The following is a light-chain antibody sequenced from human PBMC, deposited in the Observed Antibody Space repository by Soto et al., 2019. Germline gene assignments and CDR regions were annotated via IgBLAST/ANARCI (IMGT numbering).Light chain of an antibody. V-gene: IGKV1-5*03. CDR1: QTISSW. CDR3: HQYNTYSQT. J-gene: IGKJ1*01. Sequence: PSTLSGSVGDRVTITCRASQTISSWLAWYQQKPGKAPKLLIYKASTLKSGVPSRFSGSGSGTEFTLTISSLQPDDFATYYCHQYNTYSQTFGQGTKVDI. CDR2: KAS.